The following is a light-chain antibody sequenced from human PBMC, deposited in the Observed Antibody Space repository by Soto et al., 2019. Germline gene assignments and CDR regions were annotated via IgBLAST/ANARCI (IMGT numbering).Light chain of an antibody. CDR1: ISDIGTYNF. CDR2: DVS. Sequence: QSVLTQPASVSGSPGPSITISCSGTISDIGTYNFVSWYRQYPGKAPILMIYDVSSRPSGVSNRFSGSKSGNTASLTISGLQAEDEADYYCSSYTTSSTVIFGGGTKLTVL. V-gene: IGLV2-14*03. CDR3: SSYTTSSTVI. J-gene: IGLJ2*01.